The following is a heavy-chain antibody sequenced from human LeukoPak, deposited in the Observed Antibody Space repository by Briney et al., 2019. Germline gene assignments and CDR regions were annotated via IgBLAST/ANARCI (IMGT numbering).Heavy chain of an antibody. CDR3: AELGITMIGGV. V-gene: IGHV3-48*04. Sequence: PGGSLKLSCATSGFTFNNYNMNWVRQAPGKGLEWVSYISSSGSTIYYADSVKGRFTISRDNAKNSLYLQMNSLRAEDTAVYYCAELGITMIGGVWGKGTTVTISS. J-gene: IGHJ6*04. CDR2: ISSSGSTI. D-gene: IGHD3-10*02. CDR1: GFTFNNYN.